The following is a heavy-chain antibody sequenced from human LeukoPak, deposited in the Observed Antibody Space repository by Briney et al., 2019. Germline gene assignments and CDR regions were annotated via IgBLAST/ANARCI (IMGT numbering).Heavy chain of an antibody. D-gene: IGHD3-22*01. J-gene: IGHJ5*02. Sequence: ASVKVSCKASGYTFTSYDISWVRQAPGQGLEWMGGIIPIFGTANYAQKFQGRVTITADESTSTAYMELSSLRSEDTAVYYCARRNPVTMIVVEQGWFDPWGQGTLVAVSS. CDR2: IIPIFGTA. CDR1: GYTFTSYD. V-gene: IGHV1-69*13. CDR3: ARRNPVTMIVVEQGWFDP.